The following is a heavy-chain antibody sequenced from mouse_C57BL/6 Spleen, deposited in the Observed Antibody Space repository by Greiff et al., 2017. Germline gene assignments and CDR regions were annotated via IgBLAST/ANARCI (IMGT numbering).Heavy chain of an antibody. CDR2: IWSGGST. Sequence: QVQLQQSGPGLVQPSQSLSITCTASGFSLTSYGVHWVRQTPGKGLEWLGVIWSGGSTDYNAAFMYRLGITKDNSTSQGFFKMNSLQADDDAIYYCGKNSNYNAMGYWGQGTSVTVSA. D-gene: IGHD2-5*01. J-gene: IGHJ4*01. V-gene: IGHV2-5*01. CDR3: GKNSNYNAMGY. CDR1: GFSLTSYG.